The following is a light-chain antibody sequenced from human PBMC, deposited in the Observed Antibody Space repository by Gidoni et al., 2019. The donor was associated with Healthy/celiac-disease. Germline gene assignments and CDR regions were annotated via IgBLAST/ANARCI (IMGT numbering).Light chain of an antibody. Sequence: QSVLTQPPSASGTPGQRVTISCSGSSSNIGSNTVNWYKQLPGTAPKLLIYSNNQRPSGVPDRFSGSNSGTSASLAISGLQSEDEADYYCAAWDDSLNGLWVFGGGTKLTVL. CDR2: SNN. CDR3: AAWDDSLNGLWV. J-gene: IGLJ3*02. V-gene: IGLV1-44*01. CDR1: SSNIGSNT.